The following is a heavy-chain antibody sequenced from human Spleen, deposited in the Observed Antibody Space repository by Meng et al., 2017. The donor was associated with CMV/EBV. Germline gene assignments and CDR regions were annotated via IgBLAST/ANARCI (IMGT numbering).Heavy chain of an antibody. CDR1: GFTFSSYE. J-gene: IGHJ3*02. Sequence: GGSLRLSCAASGFTFSSYEMNWVRQAPGKGLEWVASISSSRSYINYADSVKGRFTISRDNAKNSLYLQLSSLRADDTAVYYCARERLYQPLWGDALDIWGQGTMVTVSS. V-gene: IGHV3-21*01. CDR3: ARERLYQPLWGDALDI. D-gene: IGHD2-2*01. CDR2: ISSSRSYI.